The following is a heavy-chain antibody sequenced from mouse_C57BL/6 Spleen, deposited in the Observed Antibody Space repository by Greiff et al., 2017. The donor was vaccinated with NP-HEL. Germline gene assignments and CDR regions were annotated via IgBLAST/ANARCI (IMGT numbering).Heavy chain of an antibody. Sequence: EVMLVESGEGLVKPGGSLKLSCAASGFTFSSYAMSWVRQTPEKRLEWVAYISSGGDYIYYADTVKGRFTISRDNARNTLYLQMSSLKSEDTAMYYCTRLGDYDVDAMDYWGQGTSVTVSS. V-gene: IGHV5-9-1*02. J-gene: IGHJ4*01. D-gene: IGHD2-4*01. CDR3: TRLGDYDVDAMDY. CDR2: ISSGGDYI. CDR1: GFTFSSYA.